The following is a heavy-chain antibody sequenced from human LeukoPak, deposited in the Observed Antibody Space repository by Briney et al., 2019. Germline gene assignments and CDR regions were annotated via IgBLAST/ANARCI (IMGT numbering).Heavy chain of an antibody. V-gene: IGHV4-30-4*07. CDR2: IYYSGST. D-gene: IGHD3-10*02. Sequence: SQTLSLTCAVSGGSISSGGYSWSWIRQPPGKGLEWIGYIYYSGSTYYNPSLKSRGTISVDTSKKPFSPKLSSVTAADKAVYYRARDRFSGCSGSGIPFDIWGQGTMVTVSS. CDR1: GGSISSGGYS. CDR3: ARDRFSGCSGSGIPFDI. J-gene: IGHJ3*02.